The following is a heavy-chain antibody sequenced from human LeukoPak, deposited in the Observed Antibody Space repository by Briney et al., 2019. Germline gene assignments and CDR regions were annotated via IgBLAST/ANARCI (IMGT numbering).Heavy chain of an antibody. CDR2: IYPGDSDT. CDR3: ARHKGYYGSGTTGLDY. V-gene: IGHV5-51*01. Sequence: GESLKISCKGSGYSFTSYWIGWVRQMPGKGLEWMGIIYPGDSDTRYSPFFQGQVTISADKSISTAYLQWGSLKASDTAMYYCARHKGYYGSGTTGLDYWGQGTLVTVSS. CDR1: GYSFTSYW. D-gene: IGHD3-10*01. J-gene: IGHJ4*02.